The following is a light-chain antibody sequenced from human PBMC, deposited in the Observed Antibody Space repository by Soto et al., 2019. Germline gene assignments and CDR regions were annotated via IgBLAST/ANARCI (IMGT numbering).Light chain of an antibody. V-gene: IGLV2-14*01. CDR2: EVS. J-gene: IGLJ1*01. CDR3: ISYTSDDVRYV. Sequence: QAVLTQPASVSGTPGQSITIYCTGSNSDVGIYDFVSWYQHHPGRAPKLIVSEVSHRPSGVSNRFSGSKSGNTASLTISGLQSEDEADYYCISYTSDDVRYVFGTGTKLTVL. CDR1: NSDVGIYDF.